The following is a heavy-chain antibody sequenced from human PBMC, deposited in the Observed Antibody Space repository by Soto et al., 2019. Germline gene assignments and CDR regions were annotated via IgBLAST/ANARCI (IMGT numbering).Heavy chain of an antibody. D-gene: IGHD3-22*01. Sequence: VQLLESGGGLVQPGGSLRLSCAASGFTFSSYAMSWVRQAPGKGLEWVSAISGSGGSTYYADSVKGRFTISRDNSKNTLYLQMNSLRAEDTAVYYCEGMIVVVITPDAFDIWGQGTMVTVSS. CDR2: ISGSGGST. V-gene: IGHV3-23*01. J-gene: IGHJ3*02. CDR1: GFTFSSYA. CDR3: EGMIVVVITPDAFDI.